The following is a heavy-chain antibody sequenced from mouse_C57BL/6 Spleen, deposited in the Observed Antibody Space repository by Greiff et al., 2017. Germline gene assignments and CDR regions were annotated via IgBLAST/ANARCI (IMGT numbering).Heavy chain of an antibody. CDR2: INPNNGGT. J-gene: IGHJ2*01. CDR1: GYTFTDYY. CDR3: ASPPGYFDY. V-gene: IGHV1-26*01. Sequence: VQLQQSGPELVKPGASVKISCKASGYTFTDYYMNWVKQSHGKSLEWIGDINPNNGGTSYNQKFKGKATLTVDKSSSTAYMELRSLTSEDSAVYYCASPPGYFDYWGQGTTLTVSS.